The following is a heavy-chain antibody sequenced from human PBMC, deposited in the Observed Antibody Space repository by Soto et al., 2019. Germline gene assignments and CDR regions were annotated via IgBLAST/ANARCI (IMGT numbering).Heavy chain of an antibody. CDR3: AKFVGPTANCIDY. CDR2: ISVSGGST. CDR1: GFRISTYA. Sequence: GGSLRLSCVASGFRISTYAMSWVRQAPGKGLEWVSGISVSGGSTYYADSVKGRFTISRDNSKNTLYLQMNSLTAEDTALYYCAKFVGPTANCIDYWGQGSLVTVS. D-gene: IGHD1-26*01. V-gene: IGHV3-23*01. J-gene: IGHJ4*02.